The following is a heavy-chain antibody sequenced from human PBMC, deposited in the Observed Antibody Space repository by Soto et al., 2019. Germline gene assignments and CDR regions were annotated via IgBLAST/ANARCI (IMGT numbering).Heavy chain of an antibody. CDR1: GGSISTYY. D-gene: IGHD6-19*01. V-gene: IGHV4-59*08. Sequence: PSETLSLTCTVSGGSISTYYWSWIRQPPGKGLEWIGDINYSGSTNYNPSLKSRVTISVDTSKNQFSLKLSSLTAADTAVYYCARGLKYTSGWYCDYWGQRSLVTASS. CDR2: INYSGST. CDR3: ARGLKYTSGWYCDY. J-gene: IGHJ4*02.